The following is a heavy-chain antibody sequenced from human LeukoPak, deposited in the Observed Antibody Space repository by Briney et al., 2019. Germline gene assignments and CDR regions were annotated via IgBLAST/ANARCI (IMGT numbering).Heavy chain of an antibody. CDR3: AKRGVVIRVFLVGFHKEAYYFES. CDR1: GITLSNYG. J-gene: IGHJ4*02. D-gene: IGHD3-10*01. V-gene: IGHV3-23*01. Sequence: GGSLRLSCAVSGITLSNYGMSWVRQAPGKGLEWVAGLSDSGGSTNYADSVKGRFTISRDSPKNTLYLQINSLRAEDTAVYFCAKRGVVIRVFLVGFHKEAYYFESWGQGALVTVSS. CDR2: LSDSGGST.